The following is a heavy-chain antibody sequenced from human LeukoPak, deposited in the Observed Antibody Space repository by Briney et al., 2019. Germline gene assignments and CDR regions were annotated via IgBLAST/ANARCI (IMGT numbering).Heavy chain of an antibody. V-gene: IGHV3-74*01. CDR3: ARAVLYCSSTSCYTAVTEGDY. D-gene: IGHD2-2*02. Sequence: GGSLRLSCAASGFTFSSYWMHWVRQAPGKGLVWVSRINTDGSSTSYADSVKGRFTISRDNAKNTLYLQMNSLRAEDTAVYYCARAVLYCSSTSCYTAVTEGDYWGQGTLVTVSS. CDR2: INTDGSST. CDR1: GFTFSSYW. J-gene: IGHJ4*02.